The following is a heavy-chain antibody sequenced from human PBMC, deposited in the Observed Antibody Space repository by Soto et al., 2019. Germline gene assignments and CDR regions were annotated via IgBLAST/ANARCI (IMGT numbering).Heavy chain of an antibody. CDR2: IYYSGST. CDR3: ATSKRGFGEFFYNWFDP. V-gene: IGHV4-31*02. Sequence: SVTLRLTWTVSGGSISNVGYYLSWIRQHPGKGLEWIGYIYYSGSTYYNPSLQSRVTISVDTSKNQFSLKLSSVTAADTAVYYCATSKRGFGEFFYNWFDPWGQGTLVTVSS. J-gene: IGHJ5*02. D-gene: IGHD3-10*01. CDR1: GGSISNVGYY.